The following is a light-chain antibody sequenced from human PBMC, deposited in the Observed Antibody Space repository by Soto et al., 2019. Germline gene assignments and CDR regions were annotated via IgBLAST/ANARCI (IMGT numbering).Light chain of an antibody. Sequence: EIVLTQSPVTLSLSPGERATLSCRASQTVSNQLAWYQQKPGQAPRLLIYDASRRVTGIPARFSGSVSGTDFTLTLSSLEPEDFAVYYCQQRAGSSTFGQGTRLEIK. CDR2: DAS. CDR1: QTVSNQ. J-gene: IGKJ5*01. CDR3: QQRAGSST. V-gene: IGKV3-11*01.